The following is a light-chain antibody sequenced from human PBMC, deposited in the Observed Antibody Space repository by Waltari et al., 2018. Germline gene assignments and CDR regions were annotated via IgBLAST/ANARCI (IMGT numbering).Light chain of an antibody. Sequence: DIQMTQSPSSLSASVGDSLTITCRASQNINSFLNSYQQKPGKAPKLLIYAASNLESGVPSRFSGSGSGTDFTLTISSLQPADFATYYCQEIYSTPSLTFGGGTTVEIK. CDR1: QNINSF. CDR3: QEIYSTPSLT. J-gene: IGKJ4*01. CDR2: AAS. V-gene: IGKV1-39*01.